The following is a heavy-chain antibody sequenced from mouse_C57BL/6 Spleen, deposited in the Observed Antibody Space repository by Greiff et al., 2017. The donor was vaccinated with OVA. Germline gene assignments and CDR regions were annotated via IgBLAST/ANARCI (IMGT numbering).Heavy chain of an antibody. J-gene: IGHJ3*01. CDR1: GFNIKNTY. V-gene: IGHV14-3*01. CDR3: ARGSSSPAWFAY. D-gene: IGHD1-1*01. Sequence: EVKLVESVAELVRPGASVKLSCTASGFNIKNTYMHWVKQRPEQGLEWIGRIDPANGNTKYAPKFQGKATITADTSSNTAYLQLSSLTSEDTAIYYCARGSSSPAWFAYWGQGTLVTVSA. CDR2: IDPANGNT.